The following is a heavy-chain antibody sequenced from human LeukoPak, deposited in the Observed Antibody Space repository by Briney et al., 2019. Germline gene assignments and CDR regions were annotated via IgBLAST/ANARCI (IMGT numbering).Heavy chain of an antibody. CDR3: AKSPSRFLEWLSKYYYYYYMDV. CDR2: ISYDGSNK. D-gene: IGHD3-3*01. J-gene: IGHJ6*03. CDR1: GFTFSSYG. Sequence: PGGSLRLSCAASGFTFSSYGMHWVRQAPGKGLEWVAVISYDGSNKYYADSVRGRFTISRDNSKNTLYLQMNSLRAEDTAVYYCAKSPSRFLEWLSKYYYYYYMDVWGKGTTVTVSS. V-gene: IGHV3-30*18.